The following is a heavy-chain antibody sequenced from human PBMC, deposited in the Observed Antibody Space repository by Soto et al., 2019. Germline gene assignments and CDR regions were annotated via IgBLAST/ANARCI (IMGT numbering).Heavy chain of an antibody. J-gene: IGHJ6*02. CDR3: ARVLYYGSGSYSLYATDV. Sequence: QVQLVQSGAEVKKPGSSVKVSCKTSGVSFNNNGIGWVRQAPGHGLEWMGGVSPPFRTSNYARKFQGRISITADASTGTVNMELSSLTSEDTAQYYCARVLYYGSGSYSLYATDVWGQGTTVTVSS. CDR1: GVSFNNNG. D-gene: IGHD3-10*01. V-gene: IGHV1-69*01. CDR2: VSPPFRTS.